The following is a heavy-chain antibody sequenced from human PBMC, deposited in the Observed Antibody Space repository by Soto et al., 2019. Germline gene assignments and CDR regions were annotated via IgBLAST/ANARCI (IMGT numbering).Heavy chain of an antibody. CDR2: IGTAGVP. CDR1: GFTFSRYD. J-gene: IGHJ6*02. CDR3: ARALRLYHNDDDAHYYYYHGMDV. Sequence: GGSLRLSCAASGFTFSRYDMQWVRQATGKGLEWVSAIGTAGVPYYPGSVKGRFTISRENAKNSLYLQMNSLRAGDTAVYYCARALRLYHNDDDAHYYYYHGMDVWGQGTTVTVSS. V-gene: IGHV3-13*05. D-gene: IGHD1-1*01.